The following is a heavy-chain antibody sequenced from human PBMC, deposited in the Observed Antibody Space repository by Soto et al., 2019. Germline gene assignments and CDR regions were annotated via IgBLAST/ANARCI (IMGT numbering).Heavy chain of an antibody. CDR3: ARTASWLDP. CDR2: THYSGSA. CDR1: GGSISSGSYH. V-gene: IGHV4-39*01. J-gene: IGHJ5*02. Sequence: QLLLQESGPGLVKASETLSLTCTVSGGSISSGSYHWGWIRQAPGKGLEWIGNTHYSGSAYYNPSLKSRVTISVDTSNSQVSLRLSSVTAADTAIYYCARTASWLDPWGQGTLVTVSS.